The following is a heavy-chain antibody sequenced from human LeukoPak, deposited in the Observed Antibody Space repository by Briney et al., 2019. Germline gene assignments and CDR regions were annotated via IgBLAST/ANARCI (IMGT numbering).Heavy chain of an antibody. D-gene: IGHD1-7*01. Sequence: SETLSLTCAVYGGSFSGYYWSWIRQPPGKGLEWIGEINHSGSTNYNPPLKSRVTISVDTSKNRFSLKLSSVTAADTAVYYCARTNWNYEDYWGQGTLVTVSS. CDR2: INHSGST. CDR1: GGSFSGYY. V-gene: IGHV4-34*09. J-gene: IGHJ4*02. CDR3: ARTNWNYEDY.